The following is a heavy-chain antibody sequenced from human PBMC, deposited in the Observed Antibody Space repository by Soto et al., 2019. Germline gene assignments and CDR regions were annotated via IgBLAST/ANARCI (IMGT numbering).Heavy chain of an antibody. V-gene: IGHV4-31*03. Sequence: SETLSLTCTFSCGSIISGGYYWSWIRQHPGKGLEWIGYIYYSGSTYYNPSLKSRVTISVDTSKNQFSLKLSPVTAADTAVYYCARDGDYYDSSGYFTDAFDIWGQGTMVTVSS. CDR2: IYYSGST. D-gene: IGHD3-22*01. CDR3: ARDGDYYDSSGYFTDAFDI. J-gene: IGHJ3*02. CDR1: CGSIISGGYY.